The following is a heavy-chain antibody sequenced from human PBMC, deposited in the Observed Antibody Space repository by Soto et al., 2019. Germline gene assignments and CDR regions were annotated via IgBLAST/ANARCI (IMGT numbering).Heavy chain of an antibody. CDR3: ARASSSGWYYYGMDV. J-gene: IGHJ6*02. CDR1: GFTFSSYS. CDR2: ISSSSSYI. V-gene: IGHV3-21*01. D-gene: IGHD6-19*01. Sequence: EVQLVESGGGLVKPGGSLRLSYAASGFTFSSYSMNWVRQAPGKGLEWVSSISSSSSYIYYADSVKGRFTISRDNAKNSLYLQMNSLRAEDTAVYYCARASSSGWYYYGMDVWGQGTTVTVSS.